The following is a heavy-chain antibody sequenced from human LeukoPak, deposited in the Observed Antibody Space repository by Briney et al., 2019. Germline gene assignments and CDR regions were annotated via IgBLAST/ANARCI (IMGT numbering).Heavy chain of an antibody. D-gene: IGHD3-22*01. Sequence: KSSETLSLTCTVSGGSISSSSYYWGWIRQSPGKGLEWIGSIYYSGSTYYNPSLKSRVTISVDTSKNQFSLKLSSVTAADTAVYYCARPYDSSGYYYSAAFGYWGQGTLVTVSS. J-gene: IGHJ4*02. V-gene: IGHV4-39*01. CDR3: ARPYDSSGYYYSAAFGY. CDR1: GGSISSSSYY. CDR2: IYYSGST.